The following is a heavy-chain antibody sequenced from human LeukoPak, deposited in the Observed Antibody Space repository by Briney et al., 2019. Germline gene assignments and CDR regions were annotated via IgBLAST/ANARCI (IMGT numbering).Heavy chain of an antibody. Sequence: GASVNVSCKASGGTFSSYAISWVRQAPGQGLEWMGRIIPILGIANYAQKFQGRVTITADKSTSTAYMELSSLRSEDTAVYYCARDLIAARSYYFDYWGQGTLVTVSS. CDR1: GGTFSSYA. V-gene: IGHV1-69*04. J-gene: IGHJ4*02. CDR2: IIPILGIA. D-gene: IGHD6-6*01. CDR3: ARDLIAARSYYFDY.